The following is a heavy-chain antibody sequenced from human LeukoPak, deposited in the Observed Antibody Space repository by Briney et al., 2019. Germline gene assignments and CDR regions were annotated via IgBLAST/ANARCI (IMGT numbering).Heavy chain of an antibody. CDR1: GFTFSTYG. D-gene: IGHD3-22*01. Sequence: GGSLRLSCAASGFTFSTYGMHWVRQAPGKGLEWVAFIRYDGSNKYYADSVKGRFTISRDNSKNTLYLQMNSLRAEDTAVYYCAKDWPYNYDSSGYFHDYWGQGTLVTVPP. V-gene: IGHV3-30*02. CDR3: AKDWPYNYDSSGYFHDY. CDR2: IRYDGSNK. J-gene: IGHJ4*02.